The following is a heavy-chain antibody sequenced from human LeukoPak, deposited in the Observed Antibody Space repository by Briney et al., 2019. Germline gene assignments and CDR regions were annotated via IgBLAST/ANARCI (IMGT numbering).Heavy chain of an antibody. V-gene: IGHV1-46*01. Sequence: ASVKVSCKASGYTFTSYYMHWVRQAPGQGLEWMGIINPSGGSTSYAQKFQGRVTMTRDTSTSTVYMELSSLRSEDTAVYYCARDFNYEVPWGEFVAFHIGGQGTMVTVSS. CDR1: GYTFTSYY. J-gene: IGHJ3*02. CDR2: INPSGGST. D-gene: IGHD7-27*01. CDR3: ARDFNYEVPWGEFVAFHI.